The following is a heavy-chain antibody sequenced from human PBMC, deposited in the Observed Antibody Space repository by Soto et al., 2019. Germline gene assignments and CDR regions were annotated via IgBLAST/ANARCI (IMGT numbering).Heavy chain of an antibody. CDR2: INPILSMS. CDR3: ASSYGSGYRAFDY. J-gene: IGHJ4*02. CDR1: ADTFTFYS. D-gene: IGHD3-10*01. V-gene: IGHV1-69*02. Sequence: QVQLVQSGAEVKKPGSSVRVSCKASADTFTFYSINWVRQAPGLGLEWMGRINPILSMSNYAQRFQGRVTMTADKSTSTAYMELSSLRSEDTAMYYWASSYGSGYRAFDYWGQGALVTVSS.